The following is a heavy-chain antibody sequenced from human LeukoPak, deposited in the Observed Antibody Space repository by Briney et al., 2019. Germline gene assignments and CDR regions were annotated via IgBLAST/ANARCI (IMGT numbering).Heavy chain of an antibody. CDR2: ITGSGDTI. J-gene: IGHJ4*02. V-gene: IGHV3-48*03. D-gene: IGHD2/OR15-2a*01. Sequence: GGSLRLSCSASGFTFSSYEMNWVRQAPGKGLEWTSYITGSGDTIYYADSVKGRFTISRDNAKNSLFLQMNSLTADDTALYYCARERTTIVSGTTIGAYWGQGTLVTVSS. CDR1: GFTFSSYE. CDR3: ARERTTIVSGTTIGAY.